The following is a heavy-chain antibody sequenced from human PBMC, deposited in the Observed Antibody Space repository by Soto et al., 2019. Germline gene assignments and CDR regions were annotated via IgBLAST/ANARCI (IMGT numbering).Heavy chain of an antibody. Sequence: ASVKVSCKASGGTFSSYAISWVRQAPGQGLEWMGGIIPIFGTANYAQKFQGRVTITADESTSTAYMELSSLRSEDTAVYYCAGSRHIVVVTAMPYYGMDVWGQGTTVTVSS. CDR1: GGTFSSYA. CDR3: AGSRHIVVVTAMPYYGMDV. CDR2: IIPIFGTA. V-gene: IGHV1-69*13. J-gene: IGHJ6*02. D-gene: IGHD2-21*02.